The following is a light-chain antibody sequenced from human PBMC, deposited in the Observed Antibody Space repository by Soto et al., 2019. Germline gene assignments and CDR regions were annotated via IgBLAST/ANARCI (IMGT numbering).Light chain of an antibody. V-gene: IGKV3-20*01. J-gene: IGKJ1*01. CDR3: LQFDNSRT. CDR1: QTVRGAF. CDR2: GAS. Sequence: EIVLTQSPATLSLSPGDTGTVSCRASQTVRGAFLAWYQQKPGQAPRLLLYGASKRATGIPDRFSGSGSGTEFTLTISGLEAEDFAVYYCLQFDNSRTFGQGTKVEIK.